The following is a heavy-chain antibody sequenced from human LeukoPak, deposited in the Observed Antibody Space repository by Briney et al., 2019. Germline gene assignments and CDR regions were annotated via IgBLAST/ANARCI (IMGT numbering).Heavy chain of an antibody. CDR1: GFTFSSYW. J-gene: IGHJ3*02. CDR2: IRQDGSEK. CDR3: ARDLAGPPQEAFDI. V-gene: IGHV3-7*01. Sequence: PGGSLRISCAASGFTFSSYWMSWVRQAPGKGLECVANIRQDGSEKHYVDSVKGRFTISRDNVENSLYLQMNSLRAEDTAVYYCARDLAGPPQEAFDIWGQGTMVTVSS.